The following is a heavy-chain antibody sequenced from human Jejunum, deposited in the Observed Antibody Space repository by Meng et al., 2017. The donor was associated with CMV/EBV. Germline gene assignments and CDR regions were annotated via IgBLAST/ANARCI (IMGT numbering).Heavy chain of an antibody. J-gene: IGHJ6*02. Sequence: AMNWVRQAPGKGLEWVSTICGGADSTYYADSVKGRFTISRDNSKNTLYLQMTSLRAEDTAVYYCATPSDPSLYYDFWSGYYGMDVWGQGTTVTVSS. V-gene: IGHV3-23*01. CDR2: ICGGADST. D-gene: IGHD3-3*01. CDR1: A. CDR3: ATPSDPSLYYDFWSGYYGMDV.